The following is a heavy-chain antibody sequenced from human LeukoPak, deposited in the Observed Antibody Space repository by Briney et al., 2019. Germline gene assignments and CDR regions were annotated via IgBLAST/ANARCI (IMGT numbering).Heavy chain of an antibody. CDR2: ISSSSSYI. Sequence: GGSLRLSCAASGFTFSSYSMNWVRQAPGKGLEWVSSISSSSSYIYYADSVKGRFTISRDNAKNSLYLQMNSLRAEDTAVYYCARDLSSGSYYGYFDYWGQGTLVTVSS. D-gene: IGHD1-26*01. J-gene: IGHJ4*02. CDR3: ARDLSSGSYYGYFDY. CDR1: GFTFSSYS. V-gene: IGHV3-21*01.